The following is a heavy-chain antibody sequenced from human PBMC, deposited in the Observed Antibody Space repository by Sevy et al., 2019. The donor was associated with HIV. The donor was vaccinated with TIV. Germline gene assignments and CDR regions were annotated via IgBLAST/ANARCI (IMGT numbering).Heavy chain of an antibody. CDR3: AKDVRQLVRYYYYGMDV. Sequence: GGSLRLSCAASGFTFSSYGMHWVRRAPGKGLEWVAVISYDGSNKYYADSAKGRFTISRDNSKNTLYLQMNSLRAEDRAVYYCAKDVRQLVRYYYYGMDVWGQGTTVTVSS. CDR1: GFTFSSYG. D-gene: IGHD6-6*01. V-gene: IGHV3-30*18. CDR2: ISYDGSNK. J-gene: IGHJ6*02.